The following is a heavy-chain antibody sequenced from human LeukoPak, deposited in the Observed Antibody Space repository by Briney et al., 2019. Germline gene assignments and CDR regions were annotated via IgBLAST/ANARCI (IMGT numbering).Heavy chain of an antibody. CDR3: SASGGSGSDAFDI. Sequence: GGSLRLSCAASGFTFSSYGMHWVRQAPGKGLEWVAVISYDGSNKYYADSVKGRFTISRDNSKNTLYLQMNSLGAEDTAVYYASASGGSGSDAFDIWGQGTMVTVSS. V-gene: IGHV3-30*03. D-gene: IGHD2-15*01. CDR2: ISYDGSNK. CDR1: GFTFSSYG. J-gene: IGHJ3*02.